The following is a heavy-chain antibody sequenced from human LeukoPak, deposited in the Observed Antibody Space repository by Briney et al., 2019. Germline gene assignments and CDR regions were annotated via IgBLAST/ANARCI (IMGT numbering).Heavy chain of an antibody. D-gene: IGHD3-3*01. Sequence: ASVKVSCKASGYTFTGYYVHWVRQAPGQGLEWMGRISPNDGDTIYAQRFQGRVTMTTDTSISAAYMELGSLISDDTAVYYCARDLVGGIWSAAFWGQGTLVTVSS. CDR3: ARDLVGGIWSAAF. CDR1: GYTFTGYY. CDR2: ISPNDGDT. J-gene: IGHJ4*02. V-gene: IGHV1-2*06.